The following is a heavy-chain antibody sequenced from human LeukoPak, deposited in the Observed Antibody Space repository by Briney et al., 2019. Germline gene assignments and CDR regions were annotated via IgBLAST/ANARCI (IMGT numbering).Heavy chain of an antibody. CDR3: ARVTPQGWGLDY. Sequence: GGSLRLSCATSGFTFSDYYMSWIRQAPGKGLEWVSYISSSGSTIYYADPVKGRFTISRDNAKNSLYLQMNSLRAEDTAVYYCARVTPQGWGLDYWGQGTLVTVSS. CDR1: GFTFSDYY. V-gene: IGHV3-11*04. J-gene: IGHJ4*02. CDR2: ISSSGSTI. D-gene: IGHD2-21*01.